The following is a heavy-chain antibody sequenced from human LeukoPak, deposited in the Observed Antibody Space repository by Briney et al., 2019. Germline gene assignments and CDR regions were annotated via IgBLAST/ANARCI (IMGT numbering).Heavy chain of an antibody. J-gene: IGHJ4*02. CDR3: AKDIGDVDTAMGGFDY. CDR2: IKQDGTEK. Sequence: GGSLRLSCAVSGFTFTTYWLGWVRQPPGKGLEWVANIKQDGTEKYYVDSVKGRFTTSRDNAKNSLYLQMNSLRAEDTALYYCAKDIGDVDTAMGGFDYWGQGTLVTVSS. D-gene: IGHD5-18*01. V-gene: IGHV3-7*03. CDR1: GFTFTTYW.